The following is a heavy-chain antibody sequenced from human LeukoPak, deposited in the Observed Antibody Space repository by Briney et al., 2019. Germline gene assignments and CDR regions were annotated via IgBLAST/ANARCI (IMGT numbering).Heavy chain of an antibody. CDR3: ARESSWEHFDY. V-gene: IGHV1-46*01. Sequence: GASVKVSCKASGYTFTSYYMHWVRQAPGQGLEWMGIINPSGGSTSYAQKFQGRVTITRDTSTSTVYMELSSLRSEDTAVYYCARESSWEHFDYWGQGTLVTVSS. J-gene: IGHJ4*02. CDR1: GYTFTSYY. CDR2: INPSGGST. D-gene: IGHD6-13*01.